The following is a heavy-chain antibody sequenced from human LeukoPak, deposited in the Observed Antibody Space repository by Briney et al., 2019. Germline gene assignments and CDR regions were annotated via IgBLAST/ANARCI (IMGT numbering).Heavy chain of an antibody. V-gene: IGHV3-11*06. D-gene: IGHD3-10*01. CDR2: ISSSSSYT. CDR3: ARFTSRVWFGELYFDY. J-gene: IGHJ4*02. Sequence: GGSLRLSCAASGFTFSDYYMSWIRQAPGKGLEWVSYISSSSSYTNYADSVKGRITISRDNAKNSLYLQMNSLRAEDTAVYYCARFTSRVWFGELYFDYWGQGTLVTVSS. CDR1: GFTFSDYY.